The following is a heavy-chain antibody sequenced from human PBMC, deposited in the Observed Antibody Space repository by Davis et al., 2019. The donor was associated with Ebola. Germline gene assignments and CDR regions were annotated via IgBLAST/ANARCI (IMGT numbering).Heavy chain of an antibody. CDR1: GYTFTSYA. Sequence: ASVKVSCKASGYTFTSYAMHWVRQAPGQRLEWMGWINAGNGNTKYSQKFQGRVTITRDTSASTAYMELSSLRSEDTAVYYCARVYGVVPAASGVLVYYYYGMDVWGQGTTVTVSS. J-gene: IGHJ6*02. CDR2: INAGNGNT. D-gene: IGHD2-2*01. CDR3: ARVYGVVPAASGVLVYYYYGMDV. V-gene: IGHV1-3*01.